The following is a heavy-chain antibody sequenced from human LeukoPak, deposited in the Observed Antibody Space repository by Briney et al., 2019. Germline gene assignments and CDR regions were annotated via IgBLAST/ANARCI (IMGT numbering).Heavy chain of an antibody. CDR2: IYYSGST. CDR3: ARDVVAMDY. Sequence: SETLSLTCTVFGGSISSSSYYWGWIRQPPGKGLEWIGSIYYSGSTYYNPSLKSRVTISVDTSKNQFSLKLSSVTAADTAVYYCARDVVAMDYWGQGTLVTVSS. V-gene: IGHV4-39*07. J-gene: IGHJ4*02. D-gene: IGHD2-15*01. CDR1: GGSISSSSYY.